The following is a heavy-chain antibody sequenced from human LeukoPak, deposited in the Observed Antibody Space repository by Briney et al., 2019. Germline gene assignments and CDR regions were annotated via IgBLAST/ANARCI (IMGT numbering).Heavy chain of an antibody. CDR1: GDSISSTGGYCL. CDR2: IYHSGTT. CDR3: ARRLGVETYFDY. V-gene: IGHV4-39*01. D-gene: IGHD3-10*01. J-gene: IGHJ4*02. Sequence: SETLSLTCSVSGDSISSTGGYCLWDWIRQPPGKGLEWIGTIYHSGTTYYTPALKSRVALSVDTSRNQFSLRLTSVTAADTAVYYCARRLGVETYFDYWGQGILVTVSS.